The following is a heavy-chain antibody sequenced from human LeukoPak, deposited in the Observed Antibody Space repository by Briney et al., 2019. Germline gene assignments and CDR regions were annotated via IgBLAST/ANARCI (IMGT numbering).Heavy chain of an antibody. V-gene: IGHV4-59*01. CDR2: IYYSGST. CDR1: GGSISSYY. CDR3: ATRLLWFGGAFGFDP. J-gene: IGHJ5*02. D-gene: IGHD3-10*01. Sequence: NPSETLSLTCTVSGGSISSYYWSWLRQRPGKGLEWSGDIYYSGSTNDNPSLKSRVTISVDTSKNQFSLKLSSVTAADPAVYYCATRLLWFGGAFGFDPWGQGTLVTVSS.